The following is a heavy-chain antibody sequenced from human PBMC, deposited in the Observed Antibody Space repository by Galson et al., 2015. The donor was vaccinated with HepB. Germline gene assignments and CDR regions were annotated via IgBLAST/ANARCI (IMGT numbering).Heavy chain of an antibody. V-gene: IGHV3-30*04. CDR2: ISYDGSNK. CDR1: GFTFSSYA. CDR3: ARDPNYPSWELLYHFDY. Sequence: SLRLSCAASGFTFSSYAMHWVRQAPGKGLEWVAVISYDGSNKYYADSVKGRFTISRDNSKNTLYLQMNSLRAEDTAVYYCARDPNYPSWELLYHFDYWGQGTLVTVSS. D-gene: IGHD1-26*01. J-gene: IGHJ4*02.